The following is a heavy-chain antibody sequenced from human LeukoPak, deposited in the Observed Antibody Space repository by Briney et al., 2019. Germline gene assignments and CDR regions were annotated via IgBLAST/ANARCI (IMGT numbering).Heavy chain of an antibody. CDR3: ARVGSWSFDY. CDR1: GGSISCYY. D-gene: IGHD6-13*01. V-gene: IGHV4-59*01. Sequence: PSETLSLTCTVSGGSISCYYWSWIRQSPGQRLEWIGYNSNSGSINYNPSLKSRVTISVDTSKNQFSLRLTSVTAEDTAVYYCARVGSWSFDYWGQGTLVTVSS. J-gene: IGHJ4*02. CDR2: NSNSGSI.